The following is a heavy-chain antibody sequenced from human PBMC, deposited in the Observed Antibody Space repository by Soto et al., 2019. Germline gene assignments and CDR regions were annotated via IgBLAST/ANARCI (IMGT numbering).Heavy chain of an antibody. CDR1: GYTFTGYY. D-gene: IGHD3-22*01. CDR3: ARDTDYYDSSGYPYSGSYLNYFDY. J-gene: IGHJ4*02. Sequence: ASVKVSCKASGYTFTGYYMHWVRQAPGQGLEWMGWINPNSGGTNYAQKFQGWVTMTRDTSISTAYMELSRLRSDDTAVYYCARDTDYYDSSGYPYSGSYLNYFDYWGQGTLVTVSS. V-gene: IGHV1-2*04. CDR2: INPNSGGT.